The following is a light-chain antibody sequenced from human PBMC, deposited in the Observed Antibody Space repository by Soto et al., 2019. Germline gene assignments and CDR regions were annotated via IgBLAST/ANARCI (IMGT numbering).Light chain of an antibody. V-gene: IGKV1-33*01. CDR2: DAS. J-gene: IGKJ1*01. Sequence: DIQLTQSPPSLSASEGDRVTITCQASHDIKNYLNWYQQKPGKAPKLLIYDASNLETGVPSRFSGRGSGTEFTLTISSLQAEEYATYYCQQDHPDSTFGQVTKVEL. CDR3: QQDHPDST. CDR1: HDIKNY.